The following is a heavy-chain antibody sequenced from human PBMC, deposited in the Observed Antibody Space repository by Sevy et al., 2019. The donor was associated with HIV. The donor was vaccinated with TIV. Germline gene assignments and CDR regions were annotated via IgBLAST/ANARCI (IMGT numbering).Heavy chain of an antibody. D-gene: IGHD1-26*01. V-gene: IGHV3-7*01. CDR2: IRPDGSDK. Sequence: GGSLRLSCAASGFTFSPYWMTWVRQAPGKGLEWVANIRPDGSDKYYVESVKGRFTISRDNAKNSLYLQMNSLRADGTVMYYCARGVGLDCWGQGALVTVSS. J-gene: IGHJ4*02. CDR1: GFTFSPYW. CDR3: ARGVGLDC.